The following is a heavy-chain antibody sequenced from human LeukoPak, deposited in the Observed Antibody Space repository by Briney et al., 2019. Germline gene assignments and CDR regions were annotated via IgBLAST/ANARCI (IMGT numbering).Heavy chain of an antibody. D-gene: IGHD2-15*01. CDR1: GFTFSAYY. Sequence: GSLRLSCAASGFTFSAYYMSWIRQAPGKGLEWVSYISSSGSTIYYADSVKGRFTISRDNAKNSLYLQMNSLRAEDTAVYYCAREVVVAATGLAYSRFYGMDVWGQGTTVTVSS. CDR3: AREVVVAATGLAYSRFYGMDV. CDR2: ISSSGSTI. V-gene: IGHV3-11*01. J-gene: IGHJ6*02.